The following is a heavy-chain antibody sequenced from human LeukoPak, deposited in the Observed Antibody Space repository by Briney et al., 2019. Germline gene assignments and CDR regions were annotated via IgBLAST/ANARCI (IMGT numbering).Heavy chain of an antibody. Sequence: GGSLTISCVASGFKVSDYGVHWVRQAPGKGLEWLAFIRSDGTKIVYEESLKGRFTISRDNSKNTLYLQMNSLRGGDSAVYYCVTAVFDYWGQGTLVTVSS. CDR3: VTAVFDY. CDR2: IRSDGTKI. V-gene: IGHV3-30*02. J-gene: IGHJ4*02. CDR1: GFKVSDYG.